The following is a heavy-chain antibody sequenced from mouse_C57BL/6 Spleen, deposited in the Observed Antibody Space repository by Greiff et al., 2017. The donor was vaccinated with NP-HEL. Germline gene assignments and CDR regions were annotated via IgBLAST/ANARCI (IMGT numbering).Heavy chain of an antibody. CDR3: ARDYYGNYEWYAMDY. V-gene: IGHV7-1*01. J-gene: IGHJ4*01. CDR2: SRNKANDYTT. Sequence: EVMLVESGGGLVQSGRSLRLSCATSGFTFSDFYMEWVRQAPGKGLEWIAASRNKANDYTTEYSASVKGRFIVSRDTSQSILYLQMNALRAEDTAIYYCARDYYGNYEWYAMDYWGQGTSVTVSS. CDR1: GFTFSDFY. D-gene: IGHD2-1*01.